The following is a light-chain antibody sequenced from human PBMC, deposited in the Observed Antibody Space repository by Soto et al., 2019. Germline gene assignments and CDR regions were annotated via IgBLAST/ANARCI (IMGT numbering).Light chain of an antibody. V-gene: IGLV2-14*01. Sequence: QLVLTQPASVSGSPGQSITISCTGTSSDVGGYNYVSWYQQYPGKAPKIMIYEVNNRPSGVSNRFSGSKSDNTASLTISGLQAEDEADYYCCSYTSSSTYVFGTGTKLTVL. J-gene: IGLJ1*01. CDR3: CSYTSSSTYV. CDR1: SSDVGGYNY. CDR2: EVN.